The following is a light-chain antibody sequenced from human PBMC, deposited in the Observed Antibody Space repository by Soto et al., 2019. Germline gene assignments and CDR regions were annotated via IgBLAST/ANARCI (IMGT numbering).Light chain of an antibody. V-gene: IGKV1-5*01. J-gene: IGKJ1*01. CDR3: QQYNSYSLVQ. CDR1: QSISSW. CDR2: DAS. Sequence: DIQMTQSPSTLSASVGDRVTITCRASQSISSWLAWYQQKPGKAPKLLIYDASSLESGVPSRFSGSGSGTEFTLTISSLQPDDFATYYCQQYNSYSLVQFGQGTKVDIK.